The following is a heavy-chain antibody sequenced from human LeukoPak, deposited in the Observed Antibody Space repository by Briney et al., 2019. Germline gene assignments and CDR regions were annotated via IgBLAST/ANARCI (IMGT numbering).Heavy chain of an antibody. CDR2: IYSGGST. Sequence: GGSLRLSCAASGFNFSIYSLNWVRQAPGKGLEWVSVIYSGGSTYYADSVKGRFTISRDNSKNTLYLQMNSLRAEDTALYYCARDRGDYFDYWGQGTLVTVSS. D-gene: IGHD3-10*01. CDR1: GFNFSIYS. J-gene: IGHJ4*02. V-gene: IGHV3-53*01. CDR3: ARDRGDYFDY.